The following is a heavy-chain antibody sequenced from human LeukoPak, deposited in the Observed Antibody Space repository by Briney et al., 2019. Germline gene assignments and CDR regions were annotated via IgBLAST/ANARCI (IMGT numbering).Heavy chain of an antibody. D-gene: IGHD3-16*02. Sequence: SETLSLTCAVSGYPICGGANWAWSRQTPGKGLEGIGSFHHAGTTYYTPSLQSRVAISMDASKNEFFLTMTCVTAADTAVYSCARRIGRYIYFDYWGQGTLVAVSS. CDR1: GYPICGGAN. J-gene: IGHJ4*02. CDR3: ARRIGRYIYFDY. V-gene: IGHV4-38-2*01. CDR2: FHHAGTT.